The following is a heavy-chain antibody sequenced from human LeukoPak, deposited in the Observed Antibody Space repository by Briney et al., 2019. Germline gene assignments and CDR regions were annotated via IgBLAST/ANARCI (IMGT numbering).Heavy chain of an antibody. CDR3: ARAGRKYQLATKYYYYMDV. CDR1: GGSFSGYY. D-gene: IGHD2-2*01. Sequence: SETLSLTCAVYGGSFSGYYWSWIRQPPGKGLEWIGEINHSGSTNYNPSLKSRVTISVDTSKNQFSLKLSSVTAADTAVYYCARAGRKYQLATKYYYYMDVWGKGTTVTVSS. CDR2: INHSGST. V-gene: IGHV4-34*01. J-gene: IGHJ6*03.